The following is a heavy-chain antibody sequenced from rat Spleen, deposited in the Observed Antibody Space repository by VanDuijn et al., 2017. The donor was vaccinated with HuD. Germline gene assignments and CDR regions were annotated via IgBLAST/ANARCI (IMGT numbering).Heavy chain of an antibody. V-gene: IGHV5-22*01. Sequence: EVQLVESGGGLVQPGRSLKLSCAASGFTFSNFDMAWVRQAPKKGLEWVASIDYEGSTTHYGDSVKGRFTIFRDNAKSTLYLQMSSLRSEDAATYYCARPPYDGTYYHYFDYWGQGVMVTVSS. CDR1: GFTFSNFD. D-gene: IGHD1-12*02. J-gene: IGHJ2*01. CDR2: IDYEGSTT. CDR3: ARPPYDGTYYHYFDY.